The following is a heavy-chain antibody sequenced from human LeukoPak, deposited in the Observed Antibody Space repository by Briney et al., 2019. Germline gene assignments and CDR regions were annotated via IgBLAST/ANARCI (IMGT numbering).Heavy chain of an antibody. V-gene: IGHV1-18*01. J-gene: IGHJ2*01. D-gene: IGHD2-2*01. CDR3: ARDPTPYCSSTSCLGYFDL. Sequence: ASVKVSCKASGYTFTSYGISWVRQAPGQGLEWMGWISAYNGNTNYAQKLQGRVTMTTDTSTSTAYMELRSLRSDDTAVYYCARDPTPYCSSTSCLGYFDLWGRGTLVTVSS. CDR1: GYTFTSYG. CDR2: ISAYNGNT.